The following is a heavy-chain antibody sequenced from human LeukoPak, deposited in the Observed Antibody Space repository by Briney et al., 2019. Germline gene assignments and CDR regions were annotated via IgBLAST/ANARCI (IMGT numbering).Heavy chain of an antibody. J-gene: IGHJ4*02. D-gene: IGHD6-19*01. V-gene: IGHV4-31*03. Sequence: PSQTLSLTCIVSGGSISSGGYYWSWIRQHPGKGLEWTGYIYSSGSTYYNPSLKSRVTISVDTSKNQFSLKLSSVTAADTAVYYCASIVPGTSNYFDYWGQGTLVTVSS. CDR3: ASIVPGTSNYFDY. CDR2: IYSSGST. CDR1: GGSISSGGYY.